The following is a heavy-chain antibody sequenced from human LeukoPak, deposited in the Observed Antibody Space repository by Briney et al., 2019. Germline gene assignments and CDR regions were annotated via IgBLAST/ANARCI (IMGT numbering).Heavy chain of an antibody. CDR3: AAVAGFYYGMDV. J-gene: IGHJ6*02. CDR1: GYTFTSYD. V-gene: IGHV1-8*01. D-gene: IGHD6-19*01. Sequence: ASVKVSCKASGYTFTSYDINWVRQATGQGLEWMGWMNPNSGNTGYAQKFQGRVTMTRNTSISTAYMELSSLRSKDTAVYYCAAVAGFYYGMDVWGQGTTVTVSS. CDR2: MNPNSGNT.